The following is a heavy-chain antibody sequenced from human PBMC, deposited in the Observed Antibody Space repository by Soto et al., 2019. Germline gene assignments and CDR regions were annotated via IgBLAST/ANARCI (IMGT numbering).Heavy chain of an antibody. Sequence: QVQLQQWGAGLLKPSETLSLTCAVYGGSFSGYYWSWIRQPPGKGLEWIGEINHSGSTNYNPSLKSRVTISVDTSKNQFSLKLSSVTAADTAVYYCARGKPAAIDYYYYYSMDVWGKGTTVTVSS. D-gene: IGHD2-2*01. CDR1: GGSFSGYY. CDR2: INHSGST. V-gene: IGHV4-34*01. J-gene: IGHJ6*03. CDR3: ARGKPAAIDYYYYYSMDV.